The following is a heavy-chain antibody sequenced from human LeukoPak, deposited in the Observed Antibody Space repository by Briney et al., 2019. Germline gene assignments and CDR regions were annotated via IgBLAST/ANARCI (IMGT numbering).Heavy chain of an antibody. Sequence: SETLSLTCAVYGGSFSGYYWSWIRQPPGKGLEWIGENNHSGSTNYNPSLKGRVTIPVDTSKNQFSLKLSSVTAADTAVYYCARGANYYDSSGYYYWGQGTLVTVSS. D-gene: IGHD3-22*01. CDR3: ARGANYYDSSGYYY. CDR1: GGSFSGYY. V-gene: IGHV4-34*01. J-gene: IGHJ4*02. CDR2: NNHSGST.